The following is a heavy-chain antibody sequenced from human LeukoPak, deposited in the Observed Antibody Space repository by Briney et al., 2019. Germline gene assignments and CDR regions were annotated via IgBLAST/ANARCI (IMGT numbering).Heavy chain of an antibody. CDR2: INHSGST. Sequence: PSETLSLTCAVYGGSFRGYYWSWIRQPPGKGLEWIGEINHSGSTNYNPSLKSRVTISVDTSKNQFSLKLSSVTAADTAVYYCARGRLYLDYWGQGTLVTVSS. D-gene: IGHD5-12*01. CDR3: ARGRLYLDY. CDR1: GGSFRGYY. V-gene: IGHV4-34*01. J-gene: IGHJ4*02.